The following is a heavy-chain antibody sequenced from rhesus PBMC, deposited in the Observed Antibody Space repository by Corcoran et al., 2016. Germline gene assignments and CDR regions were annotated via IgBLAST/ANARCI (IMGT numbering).Heavy chain of an antibody. V-gene: IGHV4-169*01. CDR1: GGSISSSY. J-gene: IGHJ3*01. CDR2: IYGSVSST. CDR3: ARGRIQWVQPPSDAFDF. D-gene: IGHD5-30*01. Sequence: QLQLQESGPGLVKPSETLSVTCAVSGGSISSSYWSWIRQAPGKGLEWIGYIYGSVSSTNYNPSLKSRVTLSVDTSKNQLSLKLSSVTAADTAVYYCARGRIQWVQPPSDAFDFWGQGLRVTVSS.